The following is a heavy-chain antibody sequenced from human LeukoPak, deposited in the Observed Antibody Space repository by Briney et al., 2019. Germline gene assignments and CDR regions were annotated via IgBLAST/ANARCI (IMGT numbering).Heavy chain of an antibody. D-gene: IGHD6-13*01. J-gene: IGHJ4*02. CDR1: GYSISSGNY. V-gene: IGHV4-38-2*01. CDR3: ARRLGVAASAYDY. Sequence: SETVSLTCAVSGYSISSGNYWDWIRQLPERGLEWIGSIHHTENTYYNPSLKSRVTILVDTSKNQSSLRLSSVTAADTAVYYCARRLGVAASAYDYWGQGAVVTVSS. CDR2: IHHTENT.